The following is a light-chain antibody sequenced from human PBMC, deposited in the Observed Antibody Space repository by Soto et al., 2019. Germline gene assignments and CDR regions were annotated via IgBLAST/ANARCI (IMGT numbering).Light chain of an antibody. CDR1: SSDVGGYNY. J-gene: IGLJ1*01. V-gene: IGLV2-14*01. CDR3: SSYTRRSTSYA. Sequence: QSVLAQPASVFGSPGQSITISCTVTSSDVGGYNYVSWYQQHPGKAPKLMIYDVSNRPSGVSNRFSGSKSGNTASLTISGLQAEDEADYYCSSYTRRSTSYALGPGSKGTV. CDR2: DVS.